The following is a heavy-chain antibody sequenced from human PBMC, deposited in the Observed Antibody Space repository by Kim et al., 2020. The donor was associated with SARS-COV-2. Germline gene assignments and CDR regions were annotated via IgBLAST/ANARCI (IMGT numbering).Heavy chain of an antibody. CDR3: AKDRWAKGLITMIVVVITLPDY. CDR2: ISGSGGST. J-gene: IGHJ4*02. Sequence: GGSLRLSCAASGFTFSSYAMSWVRQAPGKGLEWVSAISGSGGSTYYADSVKGRFTISRDNSKNTLYLQMNSLRAEDTAVYYCAKDRWAKGLITMIVVVITLPDYWGQGTLVTVSS. CDR1: GFTFSSYA. V-gene: IGHV3-23*01. D-gene: IGHD3-22*01.